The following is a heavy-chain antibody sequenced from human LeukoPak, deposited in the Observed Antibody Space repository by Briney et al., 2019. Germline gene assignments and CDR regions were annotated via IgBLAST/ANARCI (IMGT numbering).Heavy chain of an antibody. V-gene: IGHV4-39*07. CDR2: IYYSGST. CDR3: AREALSYSSSPYYFDY. CDR1: GGSISSSSYY. Sequence: SETLPLTCTVSGGSISSSSYYWGWIRQPPGKGLEWIGSIYYSGSTYYTPSLKSRVTISVDTSKNQFSLKLSSVTAADTAVYYCAREALSYSSSPYYFDYWGQGTLVTVSS. D-gene: IGHD6-13*01. J-gene: IGHJ4*02.